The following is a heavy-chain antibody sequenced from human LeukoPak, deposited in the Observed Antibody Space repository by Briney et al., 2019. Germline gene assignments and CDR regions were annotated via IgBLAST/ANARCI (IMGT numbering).Heavy chain of an antibody. CDR2: VSSSSSYI. Sequence: GGSLRLSCAAAGFTFSSYSMNWVRQAPGKGLEWVSSVSSSSSYIYYADSVKGRFTISRDNAKNSLYLQMNSLRAEDTAVYYCARKSDYYPDVWGKGTTVTISS. D-gene: IGHD3-10*01. CDR3: ARKSDYYPDV. J-gene: IGHJ6*04. CDR1: GFTFSSYS. V-gene: IGHV3-21*01.